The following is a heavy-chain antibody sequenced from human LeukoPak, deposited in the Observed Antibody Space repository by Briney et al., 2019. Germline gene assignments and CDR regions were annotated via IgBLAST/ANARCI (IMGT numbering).Heavy chain of an antibody. CDR2: IYYGGST. CDR1: GYSVSSASY. V-gene: IGHV4-38-2*02. Sequence: SETLSLTCTVSGYSVSSASYWTWIRQPPGKGLEWIGSIYYGGSTYYTPSLKSRVTISVGTSKNQFSLKLSSVTAADTAVYYCARGLDSSSSYWGQGTLVTVSS. J-gene: IGHJ4*02. D-gene: IGHD6-6*01. CDR3: ARGLDSSSSY.